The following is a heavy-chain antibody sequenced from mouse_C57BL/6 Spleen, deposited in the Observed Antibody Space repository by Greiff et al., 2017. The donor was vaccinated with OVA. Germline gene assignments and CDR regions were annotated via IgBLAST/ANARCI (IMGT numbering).Heavy chain of an antibody. CDR2: IYPGSGST. D-gene: IGHD1-1*01. V-gene: IGHV1-55*01. CDR3: ARRYIHGAWFAY. Sequence: QVQLQQPGAELVKPGASVKMSCKASGYTFTSYWITWVKQRPGQGLEWIGDIYPGSGSTNYNEKFKSKATLTVDTSSSTAYMQLSSLTSEDAAVYYCARRYIHGAWFAYWGQGTLVTVSA. CDR1: GYTFTSYW. J-gene: IGHJ3*01.